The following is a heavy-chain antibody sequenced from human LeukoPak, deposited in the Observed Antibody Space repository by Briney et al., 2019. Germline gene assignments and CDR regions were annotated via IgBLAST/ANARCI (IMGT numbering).Heavy chain of an antibody. CDR2: INWNGGST. D-gene: IGHD1-7*01. CDR1: GFTFNTYN. V-gene: IGHV3-20*04. Sequence: GGSLRLSCAASGFTFNTYNMNWVRQAPGKGLEWVSGINWNGGSTGYADSVKGRFTISRDNAKNSLYLQMNSLRAEDTALYYCARGYNWNYQNAFDIWGQGTMVTVSS. CDR3: ARGYNWNYQNAFDI. J-gene: IGHJ3*02.